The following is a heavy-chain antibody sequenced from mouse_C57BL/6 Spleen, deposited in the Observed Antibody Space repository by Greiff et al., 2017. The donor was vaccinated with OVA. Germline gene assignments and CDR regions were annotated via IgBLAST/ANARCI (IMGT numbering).Heavy chain of an antibody. CDR1: GFTFSSYG. J-gene: IGHJ4*01. V-gene: IGHV5-6*01. Sequence: EVNVVESGGDLVKPGGSLKLSCAASGFTFSSYGMSWVRQTPDKRLELVATISSGGSYTYYPASVKCRFTMCRDNAKITLYLQMRSLKSEDTAMYCYASPIYYDYDEAMGYRGKGIS. CDR2: ISSGGSYT. D-gene: IGHD2-4*01. CDR3: ASPIYYDYDEAMGY.